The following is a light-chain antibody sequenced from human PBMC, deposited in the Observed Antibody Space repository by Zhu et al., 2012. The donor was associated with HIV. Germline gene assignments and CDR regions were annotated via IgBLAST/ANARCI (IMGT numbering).Light chain of an antibody. CDR1: QSVSSN. J-gene: IGKJ2*01. Sequence: EIVMTQSPATLSVSPGERATLSCRASQSVSSNLAWYQQKPGQAPRLLIYGASTRATGIPARFSGSGSGTEFTLTISSLQSEDFAVYYCQQYNNWPPDTFGQGTQAGDQT. CDR3: QQYNNWPPDT. V-gene: IGKV3-15*01. CDR2: GAS.